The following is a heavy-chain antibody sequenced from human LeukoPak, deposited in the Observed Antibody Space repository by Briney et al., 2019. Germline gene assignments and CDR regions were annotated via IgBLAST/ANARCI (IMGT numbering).Heavy chain of an antibody. CDR1: GGSISSYY. CDR3: ARERGTFYYGMDG. D-gene: IGHD3-16*01. CDR2: IYYSGST. Sequence: SEALSLTCTVSGGSISSYYWSWIRQPPGKGLEWIGYIYYSGSTNYNPSLKSRVTISVDTSKNQFSLKLSSVTAADTAVYYCARERGTFYYGMDGGGQGTTVTAPS. V-gene: IGHV4-59*01. J-gene: IGHJ6*02.